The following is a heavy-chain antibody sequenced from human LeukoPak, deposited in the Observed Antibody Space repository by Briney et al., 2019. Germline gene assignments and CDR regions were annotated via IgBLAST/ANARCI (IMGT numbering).Heavy chain of an antibody. Sequence: GGSLRLSCAASGFTFSSYSMNWVRQAPGKGLEWVSSISSSSSYIYYADSVKGRFTISRDNAKNTLYLQMNSLKVEDTAMYYCTRVFVGDEYSSSGYWGQGTLVTVSS. D-gene: IGHD6-13*01. V-gene: IGHV3-21*01. CDR2: ISSSSSYI. J-gene: IGHJ4*02. CDR3: TRVFVGDEYSSSGY. CDR1: GFTFSSYS.